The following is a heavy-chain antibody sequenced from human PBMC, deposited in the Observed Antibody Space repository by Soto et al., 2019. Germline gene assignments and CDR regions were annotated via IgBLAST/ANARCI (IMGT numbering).Heavy chain of an antibody. CDR3: AKAGGDYDILTGYLY. CDR1: GFTFSSYA. CDR2: ISGSGGST. J-gene: IGHJ4*02. V-gene: IGHV3-23*01. D-gene: IGHD3-9*01. Sequence: GGSLRLSCAASGFTFSSYAMSWVRQAPGKGLEWVSAISGSGGSTYYADSVKGRFTISRDNSKNTLYLQMNSLRAEDTAVYYCAKAGGDYDILTGYLYWGQGTLVTVSS.